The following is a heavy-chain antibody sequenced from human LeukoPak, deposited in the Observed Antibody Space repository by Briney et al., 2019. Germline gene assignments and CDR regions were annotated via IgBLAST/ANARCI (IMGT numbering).Heavy chain of an antibody. CDR3: ARAWTTVTTRFDY. CDR1: DDSISDYY. J-gene: IGHJ4*02. V-gene: IGHV4-59*01. CDR2: IHNSGTS. D-gene: IGHD4-17*01. Sequence: SETLSLTCTVSDDSISDYYRGWIRQPPGKGLEWIGYIHNSGTSTYNLSLKSRVTISADTSKNQFSLKLNSMTTADTAVYYCARAWTTVTTRFDYWGQGTLVTVSS.